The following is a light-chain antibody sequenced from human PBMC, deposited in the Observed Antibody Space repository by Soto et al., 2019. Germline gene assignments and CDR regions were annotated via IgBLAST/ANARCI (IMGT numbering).Light chain of an antibody. V-gene: IGLV4-69*01. CDR2: INSDGSH. CDR1: SGHSSYA. Sequence: QPVLTQSPSTSASLGASVKLTCTLSSGHSSYAIAWHQQQPEKGPRYLMKINSDGSHIRGDEIPDRFSGSSSGAERYLTISSLQSEDEADYYCQTWGTGIQVFGGGTKVTVL. CDR3: QTWGTGIQV. J-gene: IGLJ3*02.